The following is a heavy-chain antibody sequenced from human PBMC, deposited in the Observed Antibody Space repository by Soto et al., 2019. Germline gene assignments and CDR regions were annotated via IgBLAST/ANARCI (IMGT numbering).Heavy chain of an antibody. J-gene: IGHJ5*02. CDR3: ARDRGPSSGYYPYWFDP. CDR2: IIPIFGTA. CDR1: GGTFSSYA. D-gene: IGHD3-22*01. Sequence: QVQLVQSGAEVKKPGSSVKVSCKASGGTFSSYAISWVRQAPGQGLEWMGEIIPIFGTANYAQKFQGRVTITAEEATSTAYMELSSRRSEDTAVYYCARDRGPSSGYYPYWFDPWGQGTLVTVSS. V-gene: IGHV1-69*12.